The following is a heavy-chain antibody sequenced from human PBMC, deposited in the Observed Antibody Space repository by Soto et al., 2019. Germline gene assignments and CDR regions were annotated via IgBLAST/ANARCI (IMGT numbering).Heavy chain of an antibody. V-gene: IGHV4-34*01. Sequence: PSETLSLTCAVYGGSFSGYYWSWIRQPPGKGLEWIGEINHSGSTNYNPSLKSRVTISVDTSKNQFSLKLSSVTAADTAVYFCARLPGYCSGDSCRIDDWGQGTLVTVSS. CDR2: INHSGST. D-gene: IGHD2-15*01. CDR1: GGSFSGYY. J-gene: IGHJ4*02. CDR3: ARLPGYCSGDSCRIDD.